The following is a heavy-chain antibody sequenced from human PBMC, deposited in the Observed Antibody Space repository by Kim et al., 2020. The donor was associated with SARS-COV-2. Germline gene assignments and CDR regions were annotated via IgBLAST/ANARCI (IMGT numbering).Heavy chain of an antibody. CDR1: GYTFTGYY. CDR3: ARDPQGYYYDSSGHPDY. J-gene: IGHJ4*02. D-gene: IGHD3-22*01. V-gene: IGHV1-2*06. CDR2: INPNSGGT. Sequence: ASVKVSCKASGYTFTGYYMHWVRQAPGQGLEWMGRINPNSGGTNYAQKFQGRVTMTRDTSISTAYMELSRLRSDDTAVYYCARDPQGYYYDSSGHPDYWGQGTLVTVSS.